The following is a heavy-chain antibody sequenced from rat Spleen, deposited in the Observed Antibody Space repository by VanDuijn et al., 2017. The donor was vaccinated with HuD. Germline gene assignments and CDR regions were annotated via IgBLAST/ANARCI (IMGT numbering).Heavy chain of an antibody. Sequence: QVQLKESGPGLVQPSQTLSLTCTVSGFSLTSYHVSWVRQPPEKGLEWIAAISSGGSTYYNSALKSRLSISRDTSKSQVFLKMNSLQTEDTAMYFCARSGSFDYWGQGVMVTVSS. V-gene: IGHV2-6*01. J-gene: IGHJ2*01. D-gene: IGHD5-1*01. CDR3: ARSGSFDY. CDR1: GFSLTSYH. CDR2: ISSGGST.